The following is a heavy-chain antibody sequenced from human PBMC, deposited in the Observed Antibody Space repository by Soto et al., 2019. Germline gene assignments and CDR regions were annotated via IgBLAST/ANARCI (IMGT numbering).Heavy chain of an antibody. D-gene: IGHD2-8*01. J-gene: IGHJ6*01. CDR3: ARDERVCTNGGCTYGMYV. Sequence: SVKVSCKASGGTFGTHKIHWVRYAPGQGLEWMGTIMPTFGTPNYAESFQGRVTIITDESTTTAYMELTSLQADETAVSCCARDERVCTNGGCTYGMYVWGQGTTVTVSS. V-gene: IGHV1-69*05. CDR2: IMPTFGTP. CDR1: GGTFGTHK.